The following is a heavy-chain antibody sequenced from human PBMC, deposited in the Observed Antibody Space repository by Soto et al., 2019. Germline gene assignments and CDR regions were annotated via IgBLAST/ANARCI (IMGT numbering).Heavy chain of an antibody. CDR3: ARDGMYNGMDV. Sequence: PGGSLRLSCAASGFTFSSYGMHWVRQAPGKGLEWVAVIWYDGSNKYYADSVKGRFTISRDNSKNTLYLQMNSLRAEDTAVYYCARDGMYNGMDVWGQGTTVTVSS. J-gene: IGHJ6*02. CDR1: GFTFSSYG. CDR2: IWYDGSNK. D-gene: IGHD1-20*01. V-gene: IGHV3-33*01.